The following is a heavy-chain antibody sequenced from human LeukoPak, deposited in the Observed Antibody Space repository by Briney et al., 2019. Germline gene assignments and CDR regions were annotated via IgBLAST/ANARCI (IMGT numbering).Heavy chain of an antibody. D-gene: IGHD2-2*01. V-gene: IGHV4-59*08. CDR2: IYHSGGT. Sequence: SETLSLTCTVSGVSGGSIRSYYWGWIRQPPGKALEWIGYIYHSGGTYYNPSLESRVTVSPDTSNNQLSLKLSAVTAADTAVYFCVRRVDAYWFGPWGQGTLVTVSS. CDR1: GGSIRSYY. J-gene: IGHJ5*02. CDR3: VRRVDAYWFGP.